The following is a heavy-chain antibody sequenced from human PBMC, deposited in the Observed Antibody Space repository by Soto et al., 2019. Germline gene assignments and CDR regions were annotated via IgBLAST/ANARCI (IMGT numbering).Heavy chain of an antibody. V-gene: IGHV1-69*12. CDR3: ARDEETYYYDSSGSPDWYFDL. Sequence: QVQLVQSGAEVKKPGSSVKVSCKASGGTFSSYAISWVRQAPGQGLEWMGGIIPIFGTANYAQKFQGRVTITADESTSTAYRELSSLRSEDTAVYYCARDEETYYYDSSGSPDWYFDLWGRGTLVTVSS. J-gene: IGHJ2*01. CDR2: IIPIFGTA. D-gene: IGHD3-22*01. CDR1: GGTFSSYA.